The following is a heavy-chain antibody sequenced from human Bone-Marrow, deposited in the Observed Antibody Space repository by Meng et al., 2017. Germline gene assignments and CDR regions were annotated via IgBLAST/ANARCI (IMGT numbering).Heavy chain of an antibody. Sequence: QLQLQESGPGLVKPSETLSLTGTVSGGSISSSSYYWGWIRQPPGKGLEWIGYIYYSGSTYYNPSLKSRVTISVDTSKNQFSLKLTSVTAADTAVYYCARDLPYASGAGGFDPWGQGTLVTVSS. V-gene: IGHV4-39*07. D-gene: IGHD3-10*01. CDR2: IYYSGST. CDR3: ARDLPYASGAGGFDP. J-gene: IGHJ5*02. CDR1: GGSISSSSYY.